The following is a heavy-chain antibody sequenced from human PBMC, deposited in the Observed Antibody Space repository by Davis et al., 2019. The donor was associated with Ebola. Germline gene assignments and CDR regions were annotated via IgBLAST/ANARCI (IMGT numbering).Heavy chain of an antibody. CDR3: AREAGSSWYVLGYYYYYGMDV. Sequence: ASVKVSCKTSGYTFTTYDINWVRQATGQGLEWMGWMNPNSGNTGYAQKFQGRVTMTRNTSISTAYMELSSLRSEDTAVYYCAREAGSSWYVLGYYYYYGMDVWGQGTTVTVSS. D-gene: IGHD6-13*01. CDR1: GYTFTTYD. J-gene: IGHJ6*02. CDR2: MNPNSGNT. V-gene: IGHV1-8*01.